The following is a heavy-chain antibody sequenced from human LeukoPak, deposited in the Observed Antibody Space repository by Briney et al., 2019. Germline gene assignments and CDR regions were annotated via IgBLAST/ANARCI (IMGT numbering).Heavy chain of an antibody. CDR1: GGSISSYY. CDR3: ARDLYYDFWSGYFDP. CDR2: IYYSRST. D-gene: IGHD3-3*01. J-gene: IGHJ5*02. Sequence: SETLSLTCTVSGGSISSYYWSWIRQPPGKGLEWIGYIYYSRSTNYNPSLKSRVTTSVDTSKNQFSLKLSSVTAADTAVYYCARDLYYDFWSGYFDPWGQGTLVTVSS. V-gene: IGHV4-59*01.